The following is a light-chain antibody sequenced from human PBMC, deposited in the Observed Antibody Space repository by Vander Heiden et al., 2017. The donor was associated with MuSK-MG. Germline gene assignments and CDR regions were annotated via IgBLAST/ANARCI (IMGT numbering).Light chain of an antibody. V-gene: IGLV2-14*03. CDR1: SSDIGSYSY. Sequence: QSALTQPASVSGSPGQSITISCSGTSSDIGSYSYVSWYQQYPGKAPNLVIYDVSSRPSGVSTRFSGSKSDNTASLTISGLQAEDEADYYCASYTSSSTLDWVFGGGTRLTVL. J-gene: IGLJ3*02. CDR2: DVS. CDR3: ASYTSSSTLDWV.